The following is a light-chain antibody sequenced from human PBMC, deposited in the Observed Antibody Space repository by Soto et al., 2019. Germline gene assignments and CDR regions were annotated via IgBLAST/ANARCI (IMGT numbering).Light chain of an antibody. CDR2: DVS. J-gene: IGLJ2*01. Sequence: QSVLTQPASVSGSPGQSITISCTGTSSDVGGYNYVSWYQHYPGKAPKLMIYDVSNRPSGVSDRFSGSKSGNTASLTISGLQTEDEGDYYCSSYTSSNTLVVFGGGTKLTVL. CDR3: SSYTSSNTLVV. CDR1: SSDVGGYNY. V-gene: IGLV2-14*03.